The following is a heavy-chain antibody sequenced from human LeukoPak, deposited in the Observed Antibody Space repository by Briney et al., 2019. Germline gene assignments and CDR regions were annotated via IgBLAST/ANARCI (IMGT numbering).Heavy chain of an antibody. CDR2: INPNSGGT. CDR1: GYTFTGQY. D-gene: IGHD3-16*01. J-gene: IGHJ4*02. V-gene: IGHV1-2*02. Sequence: ASVKVSCKTSGYTFTGQYLHWVRQAPGQGLEWMGWINPNSGGTKYAQKFQGRVTMTRDTSISTAYMELSRLRSDDTAVYYCATQRGSYLWGTDFDYWGQGTLVTVSS. CDR3: ATQRGSYLWGTDFDY.